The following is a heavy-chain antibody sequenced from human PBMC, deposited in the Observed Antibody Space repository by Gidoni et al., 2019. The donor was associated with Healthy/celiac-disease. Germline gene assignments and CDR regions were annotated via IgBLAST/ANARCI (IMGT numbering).Heavy chain of an antibody. CDR3: ARVRLEYSSSSPLGYFQH. J-gene: IGHJ1*01. Sequence: QVQLQESGPGLVKPSQTLSLTCTVSGGSISSGGYYWSWIRQHPGKGLEWIGYIYYSGSTYYNPSLKSRVTISVDTSKNQFSLKLSSVTAADTAVYYCARVRLEYSSSSPLGYFQHWGQGTLVTASS. CDR2: IYYSGST. V-gene: IGHV4-31*03. CDR1: GGSISSGGYY. D-gene: IGHD6-6*01.